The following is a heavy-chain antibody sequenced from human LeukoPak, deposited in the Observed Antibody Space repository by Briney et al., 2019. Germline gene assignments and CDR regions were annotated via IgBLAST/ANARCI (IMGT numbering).Heavy chain of an antibody. J-gene: IGHJ4*02. D-gene: IGHD2-2*01. CDR1: GFTFSSYS. CDR2: IGISSGKT. Sequence: GGSLRLSCAASGFTFSSYSMNWVRQAPGKGLEWISYIGISSGKTKYADSVKGRFTISGDKAKNSLYLQMNSLRVEDTAVYYCARDTKYAFDNWGQGTLVTVSS. CDR3: ARDTKYAFDN. V-gene: IGHV3-48*01.